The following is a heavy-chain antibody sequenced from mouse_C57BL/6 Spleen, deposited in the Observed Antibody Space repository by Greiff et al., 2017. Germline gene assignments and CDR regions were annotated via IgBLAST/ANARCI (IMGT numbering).Heavy chain of an antibody. CDR3: AREGDNWDEDY. Sequence: EVQLVESGGGLVKPGGSLKLSCAASGFTFSSYAMSWVRQTPEKRLEWVATISDGGSYTYYPDNVKGRFTISRDNAKNNRDLHMSHLKSEDTAMYYCAREGDNWDEDYWGQGTTLTVSS. V-gene: IGHV5-4*01. D-gene: IGHD4-1*01. CDR1: GFTFSSYA. CDR2: ISDGGSYT. J-gene: IGHJ2*01.